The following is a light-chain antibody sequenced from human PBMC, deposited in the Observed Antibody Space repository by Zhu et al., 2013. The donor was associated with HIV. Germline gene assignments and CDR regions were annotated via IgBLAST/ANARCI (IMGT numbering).Light chain of an antibody. Sequence: EIVLTQSPGTLSLSPGDSATLSCRASQSIGSTYFAWYQQKAGQSPRLLIFGAFRRATGIPDRFAGSGSGTDFTLTISSLEPEDSAVYYCQHRANWPRTFGQGTRVEIK. J-gene: IGKJ1*01. CDR2: GAF. CDR1: QSIGSTY. CDR3: QHRANWPRT. V-gene: IGKV3D-20*02.